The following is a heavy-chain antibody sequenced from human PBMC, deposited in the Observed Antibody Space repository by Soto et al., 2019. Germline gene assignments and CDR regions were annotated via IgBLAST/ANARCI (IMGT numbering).Heavy chain of an antibody. CDR1: GFTFSSYS. V-gene: IGHV3-21*01. J-gene: IGHJ3*02. CDR2: ISSSSSYI. CDR3: ARCHGSRYYPHGMGAFDI. D-gene: IGHD3-22*01. Sequence: EVQLVESGGGLVKPGGSLRLSCAASGFTFSSYSMNWVRQAPGKGLEWVSSISSSSSYIYYADSVKGRFTISRDNSKNHLNRQVNSLRAEDKAVYYGARCHGSRYYPHGMGAFDIWGQGTMVTVSS.